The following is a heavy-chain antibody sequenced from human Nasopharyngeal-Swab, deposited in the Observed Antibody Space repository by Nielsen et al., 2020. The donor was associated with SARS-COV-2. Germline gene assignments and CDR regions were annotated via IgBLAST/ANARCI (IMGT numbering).Heavy chain of an antibody. CDR2: INPHSRGT. V-gene: IGHV1-2*02. CDR3: ARDDYGDYGYFGH. J-gene: IGHJ4*02. CDR1: GYTLPDYY. Sequence: SVPVSCQASGYTLPDYYLHWVRQAPGQGREWMGWINPHSRGTKYAQKLQGRVTMTSDTSINTAYMELRRLRSDDTAVYYCARDDYGDYGYFGHWGQGTLVTVSS. D-gene: IGHD4-17*01.